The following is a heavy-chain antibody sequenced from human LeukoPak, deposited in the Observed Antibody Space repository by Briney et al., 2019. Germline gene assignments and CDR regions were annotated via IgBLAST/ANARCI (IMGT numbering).Heavy chain of an antibody. CDR2: ISSSSSYI. D-gene: IGHD3-10*01. Sequence: GGSLRLSCAASGFTFSSYSMNWVRQAPGKGLGWGSSISSSSSYIYYADSVKGRFTISRDNAKNSLYLQMNSLRAEDTAVYYCARDPIYGSGSYEGDYWGQGTLVTVSS. J-gene: IGHJ4*02. CDR1: GFTFSSYS. V-gene: IGHV3-21*01. CDR3: ARDPIYGSGSYEGDY.